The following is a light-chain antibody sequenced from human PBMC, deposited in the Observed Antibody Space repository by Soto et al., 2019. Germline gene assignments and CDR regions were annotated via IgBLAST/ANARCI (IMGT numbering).Light chain of an antibody. Sequence: EIVLTQSPVTLSLSPGERATLSCRASQSINNYLAWYQPKPGQPPRLLIYDASNRATAIPVRFSGSGSGTDFTLTISSLEPEDSAVYYCQYRGIWPPGATFGGGTNVEIK. J-gene: IGKJ4*01. CDR1: QSINNY. CDR3: QYRGIWPPGAT. V-gene: IGKV3-11*01. CDR2: DAS.